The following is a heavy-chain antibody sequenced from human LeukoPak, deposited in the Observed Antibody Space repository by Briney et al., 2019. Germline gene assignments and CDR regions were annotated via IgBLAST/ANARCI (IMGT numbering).Heavy chain of an antibody. Sequence: GGSLRLACAAFGFSFSSYGMHWVRQAPGKGLEWVAVISYDGSNKYYADSVKGRFTISRDNSKNTLYLQMNSLRAEDTAVYYCAKDRWGYYDSSGYIIDYWGQGTLVTVSS. V-gene: IGHV3-30*18. J-gene: IGHJ4*02. CDR1: GFSFSSYG. CDR3: AKDRWGYYDSSGYIIDY. D-gene: IGHD3-22*01. CDR2: ISYDGSNK.